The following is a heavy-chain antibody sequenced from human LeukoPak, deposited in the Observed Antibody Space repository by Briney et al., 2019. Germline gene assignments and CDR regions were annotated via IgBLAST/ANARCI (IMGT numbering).Heavy chain of an antibody. CDR3: AREQLSVTPYYYMDV. Sequence: SETLSLTCSVSGGSISNYYWNWIRQPPGKGLEWIGYIYYSGSTNYNPSLKSRVTISVDTSKNQFSLKLSSVTAADTAVYYCAREQLSVTPYYYMDVWGKGTTVTVSS. V-gene: IGHV4-59*12. CDR2: IYYSGST. J-gene: IGHJ6*03. CDR1: GGSISNYY. D-gene: IGHD4-11*01.